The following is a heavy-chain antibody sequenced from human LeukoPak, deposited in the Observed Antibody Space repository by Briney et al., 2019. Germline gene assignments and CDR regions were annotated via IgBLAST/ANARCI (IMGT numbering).Heavy chain of an antibody. CDR3: ARATEYCSGGSCYPYGMDV. Sequence: PGGSLRLSCAASGFTVSSNYMSWVRQAPGKGLEWVSIIYSDGSTYYADSVKGRFTISRDNSKNTLYLQMNSLRAEDTAVYYCARATEYCSGGSCYPYGMDVWGQGTTVTVSS. CDR1: GFTVSSNY. D-gene: IGHD2-15*01. V-gene: IGHV3-53*01. J-gene: IGHJ6*02. CDR2: IYSDGST.